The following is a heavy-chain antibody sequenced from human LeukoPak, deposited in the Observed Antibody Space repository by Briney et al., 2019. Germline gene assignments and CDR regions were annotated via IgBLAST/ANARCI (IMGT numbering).Heavy chain of an antibody. Sequence: PAETLSLTCAVYGASFSSYYWSWIRQHPGKGLEWLGEINHSGRNNYNPSLKRRVTISVDTSKNQFTLKLSSVTAADTAVYYCASGGYSSGWDRAADYWGQGTLVTVSS. CDR2: INHSGRN. CDR1: GASFSSYY. J-gene: IGHJ4*02. V-gene: IGHV4-34*01. CDR3: ASGGYSSGWDRAADY. D-gene: IGHD6-25*01.